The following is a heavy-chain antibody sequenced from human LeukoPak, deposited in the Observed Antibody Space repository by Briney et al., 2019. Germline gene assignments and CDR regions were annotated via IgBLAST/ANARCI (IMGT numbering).Heavy chain of an antibody. D-gene: IGHD1-1*01. J-gene: IGHJ4*02. V-gene: IGHV3-7*01. CDR3: ARTPLTQLEPDYFDS. Sequence: GGALRLSFAASGFAFSYFLVAWVPQAPGKGLQWVANIKPDGTEKNSVDSVKGRFTISRDNAKNSVYLQLNSLRVDDTALYYCARTPLTQLEPDYFDSWGQGTLVSVS. CDR1: GFAFSYFL. CDR2: IKPDGTEK.